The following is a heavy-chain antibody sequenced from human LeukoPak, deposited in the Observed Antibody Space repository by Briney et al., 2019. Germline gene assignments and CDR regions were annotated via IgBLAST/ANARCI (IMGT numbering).Heavy chain of an antibody. CDR2: IYYSGST. CDR1: GGSISSGGYY. Sequence: SETLSLTCTVSGGSISSGGYYWSWIRQHPGKGLEWIGYIYYSGSTYYNPSLKSRVTISVDTSKNQFSLKLSSVTAADTAVYYCTRDYSNYYGYCYYGMDVWGQGTTVTVSS. J-gene: IGHJ6*02. CDR3: TRDYSNYYGYCYYGMDV. D-gene: IGHD4-11*01. V-gene: IGHV4-31*03.